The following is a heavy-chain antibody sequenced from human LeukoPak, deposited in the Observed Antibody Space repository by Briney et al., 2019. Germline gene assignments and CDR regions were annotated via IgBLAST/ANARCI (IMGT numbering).Heavy chain of an antibody. CDR1: GGTFSSYA. J-gene: IGHJ6*04. CDR2: IIPIFGTA. D-gene: IGHD3-3*01. Sequence: SVKVSCKASGGTFSSYAISWVRQAPGQGLEWMGGIIPIFGTADYAQRFHGRVTITADISTNTVYMELSSLRSEDTAVYFCAGIPVFGVVLHQEPVWGKGTTVTVSS. CDR3: AGIPVFGVVLHQEPV. V-gene: IGHV1-69*06.